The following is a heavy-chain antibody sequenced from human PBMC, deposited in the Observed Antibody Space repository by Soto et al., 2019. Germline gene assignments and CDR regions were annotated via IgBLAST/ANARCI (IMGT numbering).Heavy chain of an antibody. V-gene: IGHV3-30*18. D-gene: IGHD6-13*01. CDR1: GFTFSSYG. CDR2: ISYDGSNK. Sequence: PGGSLRLSCAASGFTFSSYGMHWVRQAPGKGLERVAVISYDGSNKNYADSVKGRITNSRDNSKNTLYLQMNSLRAEDTAVYYCAKSKRVAAAGISALDYWGQGT. CDR3: AKSKRVAAAGISALDY. J-gene: IGHJ4*02.